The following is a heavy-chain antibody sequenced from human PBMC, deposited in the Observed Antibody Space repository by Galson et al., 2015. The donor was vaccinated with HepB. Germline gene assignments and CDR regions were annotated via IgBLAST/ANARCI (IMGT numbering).Heavy chain of an antibody. CDR2: ISYDGSNK. CDR1: GFTFSSYA. Sequence: SLRLSCAASGFTFSSYAMHWVRQAPGKGLEWVAVISYDGSNKYYADSVKGRFTISRDNSKNTLYLQMNSLRAEDTAVYYCAGDPGDAEHRVFDYWGQGTLVTVSS. CDR3: AGDPGDAEHRVFDY. V-gene: IGHV3-30*04. J-gene: IGHJ4*02. D-gene: IGHD3-16*01.